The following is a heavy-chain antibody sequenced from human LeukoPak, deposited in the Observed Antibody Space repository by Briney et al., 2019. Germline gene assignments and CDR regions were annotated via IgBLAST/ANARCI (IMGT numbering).Heavy chain of an antibody. J-gene: IGHJ4*02. Sequence: ASVKVSCKASGYTFTSYGISWVRQALEQGLEWMGWISAYNGNTNYAQKLQGRVTMTTDTSTSTAYMELRSLRSDDTAVYYCARDHMTTVTTGYWGQGTLVTVSS. CDR2: ISAYNGNT. CDR3: ARDHMTTVTTGY. V-gene: IGHV1-18*01. D-gene: IGHD4-17*01. CDR1: GYTFTSYG.